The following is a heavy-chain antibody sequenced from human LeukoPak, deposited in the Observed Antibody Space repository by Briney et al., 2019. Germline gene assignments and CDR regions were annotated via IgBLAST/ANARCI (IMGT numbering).Heavy chain of an antibody. V-gene: IGHV3-23*01. J-gene: IGHJ6*02. CDR1: GFTFSSYA. Sequence: GGSLRLSCAASGFTFSSYAMNWVRPAPGKGLEWVSIISGSGSNIYYAGSVKGRLTISRDNSKNTLYLQMNSLRAEDTAVYYCAKPGYCSGGSCSTYYYDMHVWGQGTTVSVSS. D-gene: IGHD2-15*01. CDR3: AKPGYCSGGSCSTYYYDMHV. CDR2: ISGSGSNI.